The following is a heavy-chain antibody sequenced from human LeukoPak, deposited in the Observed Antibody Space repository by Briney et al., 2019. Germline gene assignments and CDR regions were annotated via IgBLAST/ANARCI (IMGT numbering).Heavy chain of an antibody. D-gene: IGHD6-19*01. V-gene: IGHV3-74*01. CDR2: INNVGSST. CDR1: GFTFSSYW. Sequence: PGGSLRLSCAASGFTFSSYWMHRVRHAPGKGLVWVSRINNVGSSTTYADSVKGRFTIPRDNSKNTLYLQMNSLRAEDTAVYYCAKDSSGWYGYFDYWGQGTLVTVSS. CDR3: AKDSSGWYGYFDY. J-gene: IGHJ4*02.